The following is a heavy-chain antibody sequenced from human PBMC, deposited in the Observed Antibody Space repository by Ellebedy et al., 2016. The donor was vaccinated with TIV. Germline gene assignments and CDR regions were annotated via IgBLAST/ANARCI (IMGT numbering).Heavy chain of an antibody. J-gene: IGHJ5*02. Sequence: MPSETLSLTCTVSGGSISSSSYYWGWIRQPPGKGLEWIGSIYYSGSTSYNPSLKSRVTITVDMSKNQFSLQLSSVTAADTAVYYCPRPAYPSSTGNGWFDPWGQGTLVTVSS. CDR3: PRPAYPSSTGNGWFDP. CDR2: IYYSGST. D-gene: IGHD2-2*01. V-gene: IGHV4-39*01. CDR1: GGSISSSSYY.